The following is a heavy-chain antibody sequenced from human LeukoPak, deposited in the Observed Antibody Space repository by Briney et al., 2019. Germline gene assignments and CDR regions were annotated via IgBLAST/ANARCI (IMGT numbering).Heavy chain of an antibody. CDR1: ADSFSSHY. D-gene: IGHD4-17*01. J-gene: IGHJ3*02. Sequence: SETLSLTCAVSADSFSSHYWTWIRQPPAKGLEWIGYISYIGSTNYNPFLRSRVTISIDTSKNQFPLKLTSVTAADTAVYYCARDIVTVTKGFDIWGQGTMVGVSS. V-gene: IGHV4-59*11. CDR3: ARDIVTVTKGFDI. CDR2: ISYIGST.